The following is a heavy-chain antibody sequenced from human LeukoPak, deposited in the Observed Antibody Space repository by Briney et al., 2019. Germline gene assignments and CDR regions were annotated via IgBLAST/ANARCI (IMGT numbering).Heavy chain of an antibody. CDR2: INHSGST. CDR1: GVSFSGYY. V-gene: IGHV4-34*01. J-gene: IGHJ4*02. D-gene: IGHD3-10*01. Sequence: KPSETLSLTCAVYGVSFSGYYWSWIRQPPGKGLEWIGEINHSGSTNYNPSLKSRVTISVDTSKNQFSLKLSSVTAADTAVYYCARVGRGYYGSGTKAGLDYWGQGTLVTVSS. CDR3: ARVGRGYYGSGTKAGLDY.